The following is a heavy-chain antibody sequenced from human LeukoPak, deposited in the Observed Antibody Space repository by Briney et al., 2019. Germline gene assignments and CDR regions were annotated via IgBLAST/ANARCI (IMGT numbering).Heavy chain of an antibody. CDR3: AKDIDGGDYYDSSAKTNYFDY. J-gene: IGHJ4*02. Sequence: GGSLRLSCAASGFTFDDYAMRWVRQAPGKGLEWVSGISWNSGSIGYADSVKGRFTISRDNAKNSLYLQMNSLRAEDTALYYCAKDIDGGDYYDSSAKTNYFDYWGQGTLVTVSS. CDR2: ISWNSGSI. CDR1: GFTFDDYA. D-gene: IGHD3-22*01. V-gene: IGHV3-9*01.